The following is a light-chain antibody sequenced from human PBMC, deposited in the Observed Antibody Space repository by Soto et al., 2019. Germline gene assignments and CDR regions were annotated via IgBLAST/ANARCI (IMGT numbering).Light chain of an antibody. CDR2: GAS. V-gene: IGKV3-15*01. CDR1: QSVSSS. J-gene: IGKJ1*01. Sequence: EIVLTQSPGTLSLSPVERATLSCRASQSVSSSYLAWYQHKPGQAPRLLIYGASTRATGIPARFSGSGSGTEFTLTISSLQSEDFAVYYCQQYNNWPPWTFGQGTKGDIK. CDR3: QQYNNWPPWT.